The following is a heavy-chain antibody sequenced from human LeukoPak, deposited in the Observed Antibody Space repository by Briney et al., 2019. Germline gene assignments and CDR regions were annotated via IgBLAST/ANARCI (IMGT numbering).Heavy chain of an antibody. J-gene: IGHJ4*02. V-gene: IGHV4-4*07. CDR1: GGSISSYY. Sequence: SETLSLTCTVSGGSISSYYWSWIRQPAGKGLEWIGRIYTSGSTNYNPSLKSRVTMSVDTSKNQFSLKLSSVTAADTAVYYCARGRDGSGSYYNDYFDYWGQGTLVTVSS. D-gene: IGHD3-10*01. CDR2: IYTSGST. CDR3: ARGRDGSGSYYNDYFDY.